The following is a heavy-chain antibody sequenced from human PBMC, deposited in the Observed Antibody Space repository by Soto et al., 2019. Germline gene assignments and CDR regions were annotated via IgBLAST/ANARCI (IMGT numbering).Heavy chain of an antibody. CDR2: IDPSDSYT. V-gene: IGHV5-10-1*01. Sequence: PGESLKISCKGSGYSFTSYWISWVRQMPGKGLERMGRIDPSDSYTNYSPSFQGHVTISADKSISTAYLQWSSLKASDTAMYYCARHQFGIYGMDVWGQGTTVTVSS. CDR3: ARHQFGIYGMDV. CDR1: GYSFTSYW. J-gene: IGHJ6*02. D-gene: IGHD3-16*01.